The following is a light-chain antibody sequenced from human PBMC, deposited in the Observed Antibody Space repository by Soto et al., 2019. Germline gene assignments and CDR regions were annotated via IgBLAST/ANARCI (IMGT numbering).Light chain of an antibody. CDR1: QGVRSS. J-gene: IGKJ3*01. CDR2: EIS. V-gene: IGKV1-17*01. Sequence: DIQMTQSPSSLSASAGDRVTITCRASQGVRSSLDWYQQKPGKAPKRLIYEISSLQSGVPSRFSGRGSRTEFTLTISSLQPEDFATYYCLQHNSYPFTFGPGTKVDIK. CDR3: LQHNSYPFT.